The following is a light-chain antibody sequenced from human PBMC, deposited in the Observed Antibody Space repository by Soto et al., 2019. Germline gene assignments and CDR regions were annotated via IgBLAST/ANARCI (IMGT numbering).Light chain of an antibody. Sequence: EIVMTQSPATLSVSPGERATLSCRASQSVAGNLAWHQQKPGQAPRLLIYGASTRATGIPARFSGSGSGTEFPLTISSLQSEDFAVYYCQQYNSWPPFTFGPGTKVDIK. CDR1: QSVAGN. CDR2: GAS. V-gene: IGKV3-15*01. J-gene: IGKJ3*01. CDR3: QQYNSWPPFT.